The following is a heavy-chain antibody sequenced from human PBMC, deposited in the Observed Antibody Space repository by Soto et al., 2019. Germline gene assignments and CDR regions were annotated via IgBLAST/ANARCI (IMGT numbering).Heavy chain of an antibody. D-gene: IGHD3-10*01. CDR2: INTSSGST. CDR1: GYTFTTHY. CDR3: AREQIFRGSPEDYFYYAMDV. V-gene: IGHV1-46*01. J-gene: IGHJ6*02. Sequence: QVQLVQSGAEVKKPGASVRVSCNASGYTFTTHYLHWVRQAPGQGLEWVGIINTSSGSTTYAQNSQGRVTMTRDTSTSTVYVELSSLASEDTAVYYCAREQIFRGSPEDYFYYAMDVWGQGTTVTVSS.